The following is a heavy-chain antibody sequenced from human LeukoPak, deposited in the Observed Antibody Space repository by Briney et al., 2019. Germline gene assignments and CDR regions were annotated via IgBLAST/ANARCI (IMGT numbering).Heavy chain of an antibody. V-gene: IGHV3-30-3*01. D-gene: IGHD4-17*01. CDR1: GFTFSSYA. Sequence: PGGSLRLSCAASGFTFSSYAMHWVRQAPGKGLEWVAVISYDGSNKYYADSVKGRFTISRDNSKNTLYLQTNSLRAEDTAVYYCARDTTVTSFDYWGQGTLVTVSS. CDR3: ARDTTVTSFDY. CDR2: ISYDGSNK. J-gene: IGHJ4*02.